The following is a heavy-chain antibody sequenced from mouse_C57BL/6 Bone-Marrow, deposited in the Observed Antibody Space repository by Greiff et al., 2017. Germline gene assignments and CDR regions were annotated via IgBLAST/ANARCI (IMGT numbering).Heavy chain of an antibody. CDR2: IYPRSGTT. CDR1: GYTFTSYG. D-gene: IGHD1-1*01. Sequence: QVQLQQSGAELARPGASVKLSCKASGYTFTSYGISWVKQRTGPGLEWIGEIYPRSGTTYYNAKFKGKATLTADKSSRTWYRELRSLASEDSAVYFCARNGALGYYAMDYWGQGTSVTVSS. CDR3: ARNGALGYYAMDY. V-gene: IGHV1-81*01. J-gene: IGHJ4*01.